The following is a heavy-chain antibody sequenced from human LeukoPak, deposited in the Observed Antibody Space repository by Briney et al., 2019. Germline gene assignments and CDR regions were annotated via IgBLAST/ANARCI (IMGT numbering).Heavy chain of an antibody. CDR1: GYTFTSYA. V-gene: IGHV1-3*01. CDR3: ARVDFSSSWYGGIGFDP. Sequence: ASVEVSCKASGYTFTSYAMHWVRQAPGQRLEWMGWINAGNGNTKYSQKFQGRVTITRDTSASTAYMELSSLRSEDTAVYYCARVDFSSSWYGGIGFDPWGQGTLVTVSS. CDR2: INAGNGNT. D-gene: IGHD6-13*01. J-gene: IGHJ5*02.